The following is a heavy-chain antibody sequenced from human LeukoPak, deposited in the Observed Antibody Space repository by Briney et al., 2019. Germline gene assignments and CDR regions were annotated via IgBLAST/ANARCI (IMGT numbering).Heavy chain of an antibody. CDR1: GGSFSGYY. J-gene: IGHJ6*03. D-gene: IGHD2-8*02. CDR2: INLSGST. Sequence: SETLSLTCAVNGGSFSGYYWTWIRQPPGKGLEWIGEINLSGSTNYNPSLNSRVTISVDTSKNQFSLKLSSVTAADTALYFCARGRARQYTGLAYSYYYYMDVWGKGTTVTVSS. CDR3: ARGRARQYTGLAYSYYYYMDV. V-gene: IGHV4-34*01.